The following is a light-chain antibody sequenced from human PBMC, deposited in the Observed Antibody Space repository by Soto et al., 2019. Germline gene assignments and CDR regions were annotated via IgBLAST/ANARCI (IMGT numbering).Light chain of an antibody. CDR2: KAS. CDR3: QQYHSSPRT. J-gene: IGKJ1*01. CDR1: QTISSW. Sequence: DIQMTQSPSTLSGSVGDRVTITCRASQTISSWLAWYQQKPGKAPKLLIYKASTLKSGVPSRFSGSGSGTEFTLTISSLQPDDFATYYCQQYHSSPRTFGQGTKVEIK. V-gene: IGKV1-5*03.